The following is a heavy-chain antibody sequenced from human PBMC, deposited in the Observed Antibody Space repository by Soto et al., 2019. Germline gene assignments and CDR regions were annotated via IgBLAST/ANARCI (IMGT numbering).Heavy chain of an antibody. D-gene: IGHD2-21*02. CDR1: GDTFSSYT. V-gene: IGHV1-69*02. CDR2: VIPVLGVT. Sequence: QVQLVQSGAELKKPGSSVKVSCRSGGDTFSSYTVSWVRQAPGQGLEWMGRVIPVLGVTNYARKFQGRVSITAEKSTSTAYVELRSLTSGDSGVYYCARRRYCGADCYSQYYYGMDIW. J-gene: IGHJ6*01. CDR3: ARRRYCGADCYSQYYYGMDI.